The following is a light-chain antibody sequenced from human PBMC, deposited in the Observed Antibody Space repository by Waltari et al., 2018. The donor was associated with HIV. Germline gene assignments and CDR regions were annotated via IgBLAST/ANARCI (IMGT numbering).Light chain of an antibody. CDR2: EVT. CDR1: SLTIGNYDY. Sequence: QSALPHPPSVPGPPGRSISPPGTATSLTIGNYDYFPWYQQYPGQAPKALIYEVTSRPSGTSSRFSGSKSATTAFLAISKLQTDDEADYFCSSYTRRGTVVFGGGTRLTVL. V-gene: IGLV2-14*03. J-gene: IGLJ2*01. CDR3: SSYTRRGTVV.